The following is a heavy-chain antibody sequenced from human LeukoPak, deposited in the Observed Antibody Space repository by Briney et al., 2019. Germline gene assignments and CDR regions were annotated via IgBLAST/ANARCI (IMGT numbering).Heavy chain of an antibody. CDR2: INDVSGDI. CDR3: ARDTFQPGLIDC. D-gene: IGHD2-2*01. V-gene: IGHV3-21*05. J-gene: IGHJ4*02. Sequence: PGGSLRLSCAASEFTFSHYAMNWVRQAPGKGLERVSYINDVSGDIHYAESVKGRFTISRDNAKNTLYLQMNSLRAEDTAVYYCARDTFQPGLIDCWGQGTLVTVSS. CDR1: EFTFSHYA.